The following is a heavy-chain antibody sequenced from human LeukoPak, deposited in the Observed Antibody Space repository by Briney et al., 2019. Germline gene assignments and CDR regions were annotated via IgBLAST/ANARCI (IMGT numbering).Heavy chain of an antibody. D-gene: IGHD6-25*01. J-gene: IGHJ4*02. CDR2: IKQDGSEK. CDR3: VRGPHIAATSY. CDR1: GFSFNNYR. Sequence: GALRLSCVASGFSFNNYRMTWVRQAPGKGLEWVANIKQDGSEKQYVDSVKGRFAISRDNAKKSLYLQINTLRAEDTAVYYCVRGPHIAATSYWGQGTLVTVSS. V-gene: IGHV3-7*03.